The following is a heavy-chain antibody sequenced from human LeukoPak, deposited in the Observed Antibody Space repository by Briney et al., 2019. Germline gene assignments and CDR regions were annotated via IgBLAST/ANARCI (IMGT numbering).Heavy chain of an antibody. CDR3: AGMRITTPTVRTLDY. D-gene: IGHD1-14*01. CDR2: IYYTGST. V-gene: IGHV4-61*08. CDR1: GGSISSGGYY. J-gene: IGHJ4*02. Sequence: SETLSLTCTVSGGSISSGGYYWSWIRQPPGKGLEWIGFIYYTGSTNYNPSLKSRVTISVDTSKNQFSLKLSSVTAADTAVYYCAGMRITTPTVRTLDYSGQGTLVTVSS.